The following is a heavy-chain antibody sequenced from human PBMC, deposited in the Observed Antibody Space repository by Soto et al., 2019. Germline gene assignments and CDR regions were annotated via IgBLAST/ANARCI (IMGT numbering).Heavy chain of an antibody. CDR1: GFTFRSHA. V-gene: IGHV3-30-3*01. Sequence: QGHLVESGGGVVQPGKSLRLSCAASGFTFRSHAMHWVRQAPGKGLEWVAIISYDGSTKYYGDSVKGRFTISRDNAKNTLYLQMSSLRADDTAVYFCARHVASTVTTSDWFDPWGQGTLVTVSS. D-gene: IGHD4-4*01. CDR3: ARHVASTVTTSDWFDP. CDR2: ISYDGSTK. J-gene: IGHJ5*02.